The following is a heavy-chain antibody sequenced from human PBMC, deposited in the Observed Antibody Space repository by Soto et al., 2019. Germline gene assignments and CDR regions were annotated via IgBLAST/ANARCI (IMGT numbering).Heavy chain of an antibody. CDR2: INAGNGNT. CDR3: ARAPGRCSSTSCIPSNRWFDP. J-gene: IGHJ5*02. D-gene: IGHD2-2*01. Sequence: GASVKVSCKASGYTFTSYAMHWVHQAPGQRLEWMGWINAGNGNTKYSQKFQGRVTITRDTSASTAYMELSSLRSEDTAVYYCARAPGRCSSTSCIPSNRWFDPWGQGTLVTVSS. CDR1: GYTFTSYA. V-gene: IGHV1-3*01.